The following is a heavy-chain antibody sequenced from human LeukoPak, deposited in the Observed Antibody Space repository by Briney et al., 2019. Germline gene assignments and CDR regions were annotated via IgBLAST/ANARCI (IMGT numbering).Heavy chain of an antibody. CDR3: VRFTDYYGMDV. V-gene: IGHV5-51*01. CDR2: IYPGDSDT. CDR1: GYSFTSYW. J-gene: IGHJ6*02. Sequence: GESLKISCKGSGYSFTSYWIGWVRQMPGKGLEWMGIIYPGDSDTRYSPSFQGQVTISADKSISTAYLQRSSLKASDTAMYYCVRFTDYYGMDVWGQGTTVTVSS. D-gene: IGHD3-16*01.